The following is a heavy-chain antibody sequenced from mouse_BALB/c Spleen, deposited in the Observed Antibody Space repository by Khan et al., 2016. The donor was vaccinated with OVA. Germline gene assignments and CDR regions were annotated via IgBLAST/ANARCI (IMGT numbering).Heavy chain of an antibody. CDR1: GYSITSGYY. D-gene: IGHD2-1*01. V-gene: IGHV3-6*02. CDR3: ARDDYGNYYFDY. Sequence: EVQLVETGPGLVKPSQSLSLTCSVTGYSITSGYYWNWIRQFPGNKLEWMGYISYDGSNNYNPSLKNRISITRDTSKNQFFLKLNSVTTEDTATYYCARDDYGNYYFDYWGQGTTLTVSS. CDR2: ISYDGSN. J-gene: IGHJ2*01.